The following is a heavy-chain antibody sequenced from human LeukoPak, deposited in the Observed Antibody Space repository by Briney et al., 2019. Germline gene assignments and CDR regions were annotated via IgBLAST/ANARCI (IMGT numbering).Heavy chain of an antibody. CDR2: ISGSGSSNYI. V-gene: IGHV3-21*01. D-gene: IGHD2-21*01. CDR3: ARDMGDDYLDY. CDR1: GLTFSSLT. Sequence: GGSLRLSCVASGLTFSSLTMNWVRQAPGKGLEWISSISGSGSSNYIYYADSVKGRFTVSRDNAKNSLFLQMNSLRAEVTAVYYCARDMGDDYLDYWGQGTLVTVSS. J-gene: IGHJ4*02.